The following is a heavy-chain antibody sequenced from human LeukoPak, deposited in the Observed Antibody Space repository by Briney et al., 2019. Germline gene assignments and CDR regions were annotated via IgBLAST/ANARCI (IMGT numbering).Heavy chain of an antibody. V-gene: IGHV1-2*02. J-gene: IGHJ4*02. D-gene: IGHD3-16*01. CDR1: GYTFSGYY. CDR3: ARDLMTTPTWDFDY. CDR2: INPNSGGT. Sequence: ASVKVSCKRSGYTFSGYYMLWVRQAPGQGLEWMGWINPNSGGTNYAQKFQGRVTVTRDSSISTAYMELSRLESDDTAVYYCARDLMTTPTWDFDYWGQGTLVTVSS.